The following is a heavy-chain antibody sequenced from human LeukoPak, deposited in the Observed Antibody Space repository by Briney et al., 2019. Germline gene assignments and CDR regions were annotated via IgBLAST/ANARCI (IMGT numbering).Heavy chain of an antibody. J-gene: IGHJ3*02. CDR3: ARGGSDYDFWSGYLRDDAFDI. CDR2: IIPIFGTA. Sequence: GSSVKVSCKASGGTFSSYAISWVRQAPGQGLEWMGGIIPIFGTANYAQKFQGRVTITTDESTSTAYMELSSLRSEDTAVYYCARGGSDYDFWSGYLRDDAFDIWGQGTMVTVSS. D-gene: IGHD3-3*01. CDR1: GGTFSSYA. V-gene: IGHV1-69*05.